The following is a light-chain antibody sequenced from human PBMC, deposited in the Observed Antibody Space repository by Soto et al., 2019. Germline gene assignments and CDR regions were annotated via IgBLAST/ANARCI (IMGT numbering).Light chain of an antibody. J-gene: IGKJ1*01. CDR2: AAS. CDR3: QHYNNWPRT. Sequence: IVMTQSPAALSVSPGDSATLSCRASQIVNTNVAWYQQRPGQAPRLLIFAASTRATGVAARFSGSGSGTKFALTVDSLQSEDFAVYYCQHYNNWPRTFGQGTKVDIK. CDR1: QIVNTN. V-gene: IGKV3-15*01.